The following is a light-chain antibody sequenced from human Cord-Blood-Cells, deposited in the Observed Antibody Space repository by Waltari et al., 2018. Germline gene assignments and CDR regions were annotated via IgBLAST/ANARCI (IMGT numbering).Light chain of an antibody. CDR3: SSYTSSSTLDV. Sequence: QSALTQPASVSGSPGQSITISCNGNSSDVGGSNYVSLYQQHPGKAPKLMIYEVSNRPSGVSNRFSGSKSGNTASLTISGLQAEDEADYYCSSYTSSSTLDVFGTGTKVTVL. CDR2: EVS. V-gene: IGLV2-14*01. CDR1: SSDVGGSNY. J-gene: IGLJ1*01.